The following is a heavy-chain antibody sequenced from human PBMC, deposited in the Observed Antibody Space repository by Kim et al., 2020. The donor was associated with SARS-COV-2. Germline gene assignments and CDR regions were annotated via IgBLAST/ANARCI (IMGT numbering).Heavy chain of an antibody. CDR2: ITGSGGST. D-gene: IGHD1-26*01. J-gene: IGHJ4*02. V-gene: IGHV3-23*01. CDR3: AKKPVGASNFDY. CDR1: GFTFSSYA. Sequence: GGSLRLSCAASGFTFSSYAMSWVRQAPGKGLEWVSAITGSGGSTYYADFVKGRFTISRDNSKNTVYLQMNSLRAEDTAVYYCAKKPVGASNFDYWGQGTLVTVSS.